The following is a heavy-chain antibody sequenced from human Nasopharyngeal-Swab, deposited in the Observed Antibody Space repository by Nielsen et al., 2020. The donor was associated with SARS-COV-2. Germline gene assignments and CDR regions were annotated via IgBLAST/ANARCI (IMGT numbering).Heavy chain of an antibody. CDR1: GGSISSYY. D-gene: IGHD3/OR15-3a*01. Sequence: SETLSLTCTVSGGSISSYYWSWIRQPPGKGLEWIGYIYYSGSTNYNPSLKSRVTISVDTSKNQFPLKLSSVTAADTAVYYCASGLKGAFDIWGQGTMVTVSS. CDR2: IYYSGST. J-gene: IGHJ3*02. CDR3: ASGLKGAFDI. V-gene: IGHV4-59*01.